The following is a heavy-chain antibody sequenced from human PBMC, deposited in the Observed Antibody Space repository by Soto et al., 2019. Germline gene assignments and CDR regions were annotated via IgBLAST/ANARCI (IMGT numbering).Heavy chain of an antibody. CDR3: TTDPYYDFWSGYYGDFDY. CDR1: GFTFSNAW. D-gene: IGHD3-3*01. Sequence: GGSLRLSCAASGFTFSNAWMNWVRQAPGKGLEWVGRIKSKTDGGTTDYAAPVKGRFTISRDDSKNTLYLQMNSLKTEDTAVYYCTTDPYYDFWSGYYGDFDYWGQGTLVTVSS. V-gene: IGHV3-15*07. J-gene: IGHJ4*02. CDR2: IKSKTDGGTT.